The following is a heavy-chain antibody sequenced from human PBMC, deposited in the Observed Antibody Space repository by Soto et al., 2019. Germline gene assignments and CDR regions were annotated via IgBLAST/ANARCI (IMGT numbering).Heavy chain of an antibody. CDR3: ARGRMPYYFDY. Sequence: PSETLSLTCTVSGGSIISGGYYCILIRQHPGKGLEWIGYIYYSGSTYYNPSLKSRVTISVDTSKNQFSLKLSSVTAADTAVYYCARGRMPYYFDYWGQGTLVTVSS. V-gene: IGHV4-31*03. J-gene: IGHJ4*02. CDR1: GGSIISGGYY. CDR2: IYYSGST. D-gene: IGHD2-2*01.